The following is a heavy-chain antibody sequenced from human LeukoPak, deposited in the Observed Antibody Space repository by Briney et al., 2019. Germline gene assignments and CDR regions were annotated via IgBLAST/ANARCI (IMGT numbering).Heavy chain of an antibody. J-gene: IGHJ4*02. CDR2: ISPNSGGT. CDR1: GYTFTGYY. CDR3: ARGDYGSGSYSFDY. V-gene: IGHV1-2*02. Sequence: ASVKVSCKASGYTFTGYYIYWVRQAPGQGLEWMGWISPNSGGTNYAQKFQGRVTMTRDTSISTAYMELSRLRSDDTAVYYCARGDYGSGSYSFDYWGQGTLVTVSS. D-gene: IGHD3-10*01.